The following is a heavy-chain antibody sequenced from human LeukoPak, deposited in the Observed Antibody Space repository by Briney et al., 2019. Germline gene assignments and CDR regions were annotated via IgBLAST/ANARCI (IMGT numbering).Heavy chain of an antibody. CDR2: INPNSGGT. D-gene: IGHD2-2*01. J-gene: IGHJ4*02. Sequence: ASVKVSCKASGYTFTSYYMHWVRQAPGQGLEWMGWINPNSGGTNYAQKFQGRVTMTRDTSISTAYMELSRLRSDDTAVYYCARRVVPAAIGFYFDYWGQGTLVTVSS. CDR3: ARRVVPAAIGFYFDY. V-gene: IGHV1-2*02. CDR1: GYTFTSYY.